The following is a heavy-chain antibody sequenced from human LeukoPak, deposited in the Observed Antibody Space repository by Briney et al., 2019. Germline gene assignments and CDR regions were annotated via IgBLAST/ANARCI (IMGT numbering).Heavy chain of an antibody. CDR2: IRYDGNAH. Sequence: GGSLRLSCAGSGFTFNRFGIHWVRQAPGKGLEWVALIRYDGNAHWYAYSANGRFTISRDHSRDTVYLQIDGLRAEDTAAYYSARWRIVGHDAFDLWGQGTMVTVSS. J-gene: IGHJ3*01. CDR3: ARWRIVGHDAFDL. CDR1: GFTFNRFG. D-gene: IGHD2-15*01. V-gene: IGHV3-33*01.